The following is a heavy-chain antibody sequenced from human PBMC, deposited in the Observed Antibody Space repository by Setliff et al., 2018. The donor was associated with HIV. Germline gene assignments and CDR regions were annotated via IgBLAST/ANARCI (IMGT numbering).Heavy chain of an antibody. Sequence: ASVKVSCKASGYTFTSYGISWVRQAPGQGLEWMGWISAYNGNTNYAQKPQGRVTMTTDTSTSKAYMELRSLRSDDTAVYYCARDAYGSGRTPYFDLWGRGTLVTVSS. D-gene: IGHD3-10*01. J-gene: IGHJ2*01. CDR2: ISAYNGNT. CDR1: GYTFTSYG. CDR3: ARDAYGSGRTPYFDL. V-gene: IGHV1-18*01.